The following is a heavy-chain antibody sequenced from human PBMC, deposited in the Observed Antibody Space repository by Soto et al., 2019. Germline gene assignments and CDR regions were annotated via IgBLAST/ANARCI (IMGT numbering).Heavy chain of an antibody. CDR2: LYYSGST. V-gene: IGHV4-39*01. CDR1: GGSISSGNDY. CDR3: ARQFRDGHNPDWFDP. D-gene: IGHD1-1*01. J-gene: IGHJ5*02. Sequence: QLQLQESGPGLVKPSETLSLTCTVSGGSISSGNDYWGWIRQPPGKGLEWIGSLYYSGSTYYNPSLKSRVTISVDTPKSQFSLTLSSVTAADTAVYYCARQFRDGHNPDWFDPWGQGILVTVSS.